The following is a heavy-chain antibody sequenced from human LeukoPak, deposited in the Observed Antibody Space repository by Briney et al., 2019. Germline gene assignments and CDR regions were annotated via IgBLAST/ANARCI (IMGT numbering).Heavy chain of an antibody. Sequence: PGGSLRLSCAASGFTFDDYGMSWVRQAPGKGLEWVSGINWNGGSTGYADSVKGRFTISRDNAKNSLYLQMNSLRAEDTAVYYCARDHYDSSGYFHSYFDYWGQGTLVTVSS. CDR1: GFTFDDYG. CDR3: ARDHYDSSGYFHSYFDY. V-gene: IGHV3-20*04. CDR2: INWNGGST. J-gene: IGHJ4*02. D-gene: IGHD3-22*01.